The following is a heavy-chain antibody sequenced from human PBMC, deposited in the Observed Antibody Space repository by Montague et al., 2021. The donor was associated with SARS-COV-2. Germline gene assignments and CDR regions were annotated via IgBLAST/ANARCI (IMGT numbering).Heavy chain of an antibody. CDR3: ARHTSERITMVQAFDI. V-gene: IGHV4-59*08. Sequence: SETLSLTCTVPGGFISSSYWSWIRQPPGKGLEWIGYIYHSGNTNYNPSLKSRVTISVDTSKNQFSLKLSSVTAADTAVYYCARHTSERITMVQAFDIWGQGTTVTVSS. J-gene: IGHJ3*02. D-gene: IGHD3-10*01. CDR2: IYHSGNT. CDR1: GGFISSSY.